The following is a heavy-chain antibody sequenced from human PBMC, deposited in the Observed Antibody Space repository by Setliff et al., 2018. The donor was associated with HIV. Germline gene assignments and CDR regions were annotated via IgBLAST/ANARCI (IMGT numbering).Heavy chain of an antibody. CDR3: AKEFEDLSGAH. Sequence: SQTLSLTCAISGDSVSSNNAAWNWIRQSPLRGLEWLGRTYFRSKWYFDYAVSVKSRIIINPDNSKNTLYLQMNSLRAEDTATYYCAKEFEDLSGAHWGQGTLVTVSS. CDR2: TYFRSKWYF. J-gene: IGHJ1*01. V-gene: IGHV6-1*01. CDR1: GDSVSSNNAA. D-gene: IGHD3-10*01.